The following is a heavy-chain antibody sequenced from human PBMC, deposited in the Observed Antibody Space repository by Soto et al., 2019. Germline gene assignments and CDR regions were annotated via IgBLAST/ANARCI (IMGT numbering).Heavy chain of an antibody. CDR2: MYHSGST. CDR3: ARMWSTVVTPAYSDY. CDR1: GYSIGSGYY. Sequence: SETLSLTXAVSGYSIGSGYYWGWIRQPPGKGLEYVGSMYHSGSTYYNPSLKSRVTISLDTSKNQFSLKLNSVTAADTAMYYCARMWSTVVTPAYSDYWGQGTLVTVSS. J-gene: IGHJ4*02. V-gene: IGHV4-38-2*01. D-gene: IGHD2-21*02.